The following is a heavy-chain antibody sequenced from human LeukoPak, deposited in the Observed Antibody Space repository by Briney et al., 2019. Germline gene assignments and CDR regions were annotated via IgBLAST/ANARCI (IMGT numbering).Heavy chain of an antibody. V-gene: IGHV7-4-1*02. CDR1: GYPFTHYP. CDR2: INTYTGQS. CDR3: ATQGGGFCRTTSCFDF. Sequence: ASVKVSCKASGYPFTHYPMNWVRQAPGQGLEWMGRINTYTGQSTFAQGFTGRFVFSLDTSVSTAYLQISGLEAEDTAIYYCATQGGGFCRTTSCFDFWGQGTRVTVSS. D-gene: IGHD2-2*01. J-gene: IGHJ4*02.